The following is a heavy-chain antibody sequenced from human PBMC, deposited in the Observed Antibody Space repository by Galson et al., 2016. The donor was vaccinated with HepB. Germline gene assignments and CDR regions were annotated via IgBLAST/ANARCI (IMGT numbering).Heavy chain of an antibody. D-gene: IGHD5-12*01. CDR3: ARTGSGYDYFDAFDI. CDR2: ISYDGSNK. CDR1: GFTFSSYA. Sequence: SLRLSCAASGFTFSSYAMHWVRQAPGKGLEWVAVISYDGSNKYYTDSVKGRFTISGDNSKNTLYLQMNSLGAEDTAVYYCARTGSGYDYFDAFDIWGQGKMVTVSS. J-gene: IGHJ3*02. V-gene: IGHV3-30-3*01.